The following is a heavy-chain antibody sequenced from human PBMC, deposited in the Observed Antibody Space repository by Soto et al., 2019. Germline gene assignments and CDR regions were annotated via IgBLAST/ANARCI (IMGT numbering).Heavy chain of an antibody. CDR3: ARPDCSSTSCYGGLYGMDV. D-gene: IGHD2-2*01. J-gene: IGHJ6*02. CDR2: IDPSDSYT. Sequence: GESLKISCKVSGYTFTTYWISWVRQMPGKGLELMGRIDPSDSYTNYGPSFQGHVTISADKSISTAYLQWSSLKASDTAMYYCARPDCSSTSCYGGLYGMDVWGQGTTVTVSS. V-gene: IGHV5-10-1*01. CDR1: GYTFTTYW.